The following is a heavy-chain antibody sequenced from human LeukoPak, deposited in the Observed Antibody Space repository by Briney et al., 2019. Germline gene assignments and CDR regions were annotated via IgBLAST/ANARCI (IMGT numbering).Heavy chain of an antibody. D-gene: IGHD6-13*01. J-gene: IGHJ4*02. Sequence: PSETLSLTCSVSGGSISGSSYYWGWIRQPPGKGLEWIGYIYYSGSTNYNPSLKSRVTISVDTSKNQFSLKLSSVTAADTAVYYCARASSWYVEYSFDYWGQGTLVTVSS. CDR1: GGSISGSSYY. V-gene: IGHV4-61*05. CDR2: IYYSGST. CDR3: ARASSWYVEYSFDY.